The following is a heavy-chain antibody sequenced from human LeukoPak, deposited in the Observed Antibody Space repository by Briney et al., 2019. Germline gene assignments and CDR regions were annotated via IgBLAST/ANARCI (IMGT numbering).Heavy chain of an antibody. D-gene: IGHD1-26*01. Sequence: PSETLSLTCAVYGGSFSGYYWSWIRQPPGKGLEWIGEINHSGSTNYNPSLKSRVTISVDTSKNQFSLKLSSVTAADTAVYYCARRYRTYSGSTEGFDYWGQGTLVTVSS. CDR3: ARRYRTYSGSTEGFDY. CDR1: GGSFSGYY. V-gene: IGHV4-34*01. J-gene: IGHJ4*02. CDR2: INHSGST.